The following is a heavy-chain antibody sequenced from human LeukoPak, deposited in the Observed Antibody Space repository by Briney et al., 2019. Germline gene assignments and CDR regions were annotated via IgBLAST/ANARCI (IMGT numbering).Heavy chain of an antibody. CDR2: INHSGST. D-gene: IGHD3-3*01. Sequence: PSETLSLTCAVYGGSFSGYYWSWIRQPPGKGLEWIGEINHSGSTNYNPSLQSRVTMSVDTSKNQFSLKLRSVTAAETAVYFCARGLFRGVRTDPYYHYYMDVWGKGTTVTVSS. CDR1: GGSFSGYY. J-gene: IGHJ6*03. CDR3: ARGLFRGVRTDPYYHYYMDV. V-gene: IGHV4-34*01.